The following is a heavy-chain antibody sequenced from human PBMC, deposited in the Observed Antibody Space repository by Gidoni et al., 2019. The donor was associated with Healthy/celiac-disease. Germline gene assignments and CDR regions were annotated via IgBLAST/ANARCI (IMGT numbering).Heavy chain of an antibody. J-gene: IGHJ4*02. CDR3: ARGLWDYYGSGSYYQGFGY. CDR2: INPSGGST. V-gene: IGHV1-46*01. D-gene: IGHD3-10*01. CDR1: VYTFTRYS. Sequence: QVQLVQSWAVATKPGASVKVSCKASVYTFTRYSMHWVRPAPGQGLEWMGIINPSGGSTSYAQKFQGRVTMTRDTSTSTVYMELSSLRSEDTAVYYCARGLWDYYGSGSYYQGFGYWGQGTLVTVSS.